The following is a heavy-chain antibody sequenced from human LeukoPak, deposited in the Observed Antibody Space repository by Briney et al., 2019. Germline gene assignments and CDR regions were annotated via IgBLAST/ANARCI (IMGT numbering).Heavy chain of an antibody. CDR3: AKAISVDGYNFERGADL. D-gene: IGHD5-24*01. Sequence: QSGGSLRLSCAASGFSFNTHAMTWVRQAPGKGLEWVSSVGGGGRVTYYADSVKGRFTISRDNSKDSLFLQMNSLRVDDTALYYCAKAISVDGYNFERGADLWGQGARVIVSS. CDR2: VGGGGRVT. J-gene: IGHJ4*02. CDR1: GFSFNTHA. V-gene: IGHV3-23*01.